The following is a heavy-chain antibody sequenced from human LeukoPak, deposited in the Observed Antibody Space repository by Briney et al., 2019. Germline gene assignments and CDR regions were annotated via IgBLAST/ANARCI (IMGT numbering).Heavy chain of an antibody. V-gene: IGHV4-4*07. J-gene: IGHJ6*02. CDR1: GGSISSYY. D-gene: IGHD2-2*01. Sequence: PSETLSLTCTVSGGSISSYYWSWIRQPAGKGLEWIGRIYTSGSTNYNPSLKSRVTMSVDTSKNQFSLKLSSVTAADTAVYYCAGNFDCSSTSCYYNYGMDVWGQGTTVTVSS. CDR2: IYTSGST. CDR3: AGNFDCSSTSCYYNYGMDV.